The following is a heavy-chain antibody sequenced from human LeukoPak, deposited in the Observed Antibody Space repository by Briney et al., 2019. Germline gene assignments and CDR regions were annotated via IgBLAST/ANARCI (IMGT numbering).Heavy chain of an antibody. Sequence: SQTLSLTCTVSGGSISSGDYYWSWIRQPPGEGLEWIGYIYYSGSTYYNPSLKSRVTISVDTSKNQFSLKLSSVTAADTAVYYCARGTAMVPFRYFDLWGRGTLVTVSS. CDR3: ARGTAMVPFRYFDL. D-gene: IGHD5-18*01. V-gene: IGHV4-30-4*01. CDR2: IYYSGST. CDR1: GGSISSGDYY. J-gene: IGHJ2*01.